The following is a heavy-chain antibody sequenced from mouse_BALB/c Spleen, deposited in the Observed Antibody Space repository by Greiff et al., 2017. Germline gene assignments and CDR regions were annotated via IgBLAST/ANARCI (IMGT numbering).Heavy chain of an antibody. CDR2: ISYSGST. D-gene: IGHD1-1*01. J-gene: IGHJ3*01. Sequence: EVKLLESGPGLVKPSQSLSLTCTVTGYSITSDYAWNWIRQFPGNKLEWMGYISYSGSTSYNPPLKSRISITRDTSKNQFFLQLNSVTTEDTATYYCARSRDYYYGSRHFAYWGQGTLVTVSA. V-gene: IGHV3-2*02. CDR1: GYSITSDYA. CDR3: ARSRDYYYGSRHFAY.